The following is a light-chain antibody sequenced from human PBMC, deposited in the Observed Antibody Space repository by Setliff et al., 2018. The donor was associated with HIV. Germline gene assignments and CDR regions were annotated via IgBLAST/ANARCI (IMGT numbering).Light chain of an antibody. CDR2: EVR. CDR1: SSDVGGYSH. J-gene: IGLJ1*01. CDR3: SSYAITNTRP. Sequence: QSVLTQPASVSGSPGQSITISCTGTSSDVGGYSHVSWYQQHPGKAPKLVIYEVRNRPSGVSNRFSGSKSGNTASLTISGLRAEDEVDYYCSSYAITNTRPFGTGTKVTVL. V-gene: IGLV2-14*01.